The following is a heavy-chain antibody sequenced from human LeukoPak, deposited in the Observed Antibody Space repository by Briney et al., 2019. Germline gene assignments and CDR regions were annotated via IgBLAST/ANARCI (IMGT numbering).Heavy chain of an antibody. CDR3: ARISPPMDV. D-gene: IGHD3-3*02. J-gene: IGHJ6*03. CDR2: IYYSGST. V-gene: IGHV4-59*01. Sequence: PSETLSLTCTVSGASISSYYWSWIRQPPGKGLEWIGYIYYSGSTRYNPSLKSRVTISVDTSKNQFSLKLSSVTAADTAVYYCARISPPMDVWGKGTTVTVSS. CDR1: GASISSYY.